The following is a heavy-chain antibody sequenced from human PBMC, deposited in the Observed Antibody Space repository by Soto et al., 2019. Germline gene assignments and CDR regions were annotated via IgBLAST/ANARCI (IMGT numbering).Heavy chain of an antibody. V-gene: IGHV3-23*01. Sequence: EVQLLESGGGLVQPGGSLRLSCAASGFTFSIYAMNWVRQAPGKGLEWVSVISGSGGSTYYADSVKGRFTISRDNSKNTLSLQMTSLRAEDTAVYYCARRTVGWYFDHWGRGTLVTVYS. D-gene: IGHD4-17*01. CDR3: ARRTVGWYFDH. CDR2: ISGSGGST. CDR1: GFTFSIYA. J-gene: IGHJ2*01.